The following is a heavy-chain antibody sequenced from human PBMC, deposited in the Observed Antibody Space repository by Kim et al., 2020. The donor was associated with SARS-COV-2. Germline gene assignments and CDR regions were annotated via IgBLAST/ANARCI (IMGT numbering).Heavy chain of an antibody. Sequence: SETLSLTCSVSGGSISDYYWSWIRQPPGKGLEWIANIYDSERLHYSPSLRSRVTISLDRSKNQQLSLTLTSVSAADTAVYYCARQARTNGWAFDYWGQGTLVTVSS. D-gene: IGHD6-19*01. J-gene: IGHJ4*02. CDR2: IYDSERL. CDR3: ARQARTNGWAFDY. V-gene: IGHV4-59*08. CDR1: GGSISDYY.